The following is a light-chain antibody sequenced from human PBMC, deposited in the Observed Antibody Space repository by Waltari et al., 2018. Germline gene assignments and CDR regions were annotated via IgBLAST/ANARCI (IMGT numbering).Light chain of an antibody. CDR2: KDD. CDR3: QSADDSNNPV. V-gene: IGLV6-57*03. CDR1: SGSIDSDY. Sequence: FTQPHSVSGSPGQTVTISCTRNSGSIDSDYVQWYQQRPGNAPTTIIYKDDQRPSGVPDRFSGSIDSSSNSASLAISGLKSVDEADYDCQSADDSNNPVFGGGTRLTVL. J-gene: IGLJ3*02.